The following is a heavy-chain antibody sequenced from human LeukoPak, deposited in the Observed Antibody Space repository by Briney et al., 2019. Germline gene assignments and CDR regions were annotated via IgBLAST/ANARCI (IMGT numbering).Heavy chain of an antibody. J-gene: IGHJ2*01. CDR2: ICNSGDII. V-gene: IGHV3-11*01. Sequence: GGSLRLSCAASEVIFRDYYMTWIRQAPGKGLGLILYICNSGDIIYNAGSVRGRFIISRDNAKHSLYLQMNSLRAEDTAVYYCARVGVGTLVRAVSYWYFDLWGRGTLVTVSS. CDR1: EVIFRDYY. D-gene: IGHD3-10*01. CDR3: ARVGVGTLVRAVSYWYFDL.